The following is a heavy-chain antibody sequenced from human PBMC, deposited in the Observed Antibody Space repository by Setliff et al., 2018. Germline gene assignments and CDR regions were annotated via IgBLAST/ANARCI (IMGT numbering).Heavy chain of an antibody. CDR1: GDSFSNYA. CDR3: ARGEHIVSGDFYHYIDV. CDR2: LIPMFGTP. V-gene: IGHV1-69*05. D-gene: IGHD2-15*01. J-gene: IGHJ6*03. Sequence: ASVKVSCKASGDSFSNYAISWVRQAPGQGLEWMGGLIPMFGTPGYAQKFQDRVTITTDESTSTAYMELNSLTSEDTAVYYCARGEHIVSGDFYHYIDVWGKGTTVTVSS.